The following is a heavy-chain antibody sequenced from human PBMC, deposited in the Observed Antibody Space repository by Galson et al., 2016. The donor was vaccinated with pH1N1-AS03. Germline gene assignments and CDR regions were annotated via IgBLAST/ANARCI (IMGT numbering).Heavy chain of an antibody. CDR3: ARVGVVGPPYGMDV. Sequence: SLRLSCAASGFTFSSYEMNWVRQAPGKGLEWVSYISSSGSTIYYADSVKGRFTLSRDNAKNSLYLQMNSLRAEDTAVYYCARVGVVGPPYGMDVWGQGTTVTVSS. CDR2: ISSSGSTI. CDR1: GFTFSSYE. V-gene: IGHV3-48*03. D-gene: IGHD2-15*01. J-gene: IGHJ6*02.